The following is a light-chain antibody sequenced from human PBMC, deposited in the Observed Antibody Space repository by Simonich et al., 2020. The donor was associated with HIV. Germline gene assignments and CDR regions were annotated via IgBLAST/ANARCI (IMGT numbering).Light chain of an antibody. CDR2: DVS. CDR1: SSGVGGYNY. Sequence: QSALTQPASVSGSPGQSITISCTGTSSGVGGYNYVSWYTHHPGKAPKTMIKDVSNRPSGVSNRFSGSKSGNTASLTVSGLQAEDEANYYCSSYTTSSTVVFGGGTKLTVL. CDR3: SSYTTSSTVV. J-gene: IGLJ2*01. V-gene: IGLV2-14*03.